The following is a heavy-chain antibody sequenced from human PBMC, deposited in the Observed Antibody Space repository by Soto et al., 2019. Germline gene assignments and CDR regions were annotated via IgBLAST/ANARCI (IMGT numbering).Heavy chain of an antibody. CDR3: ARQIGDDPFDI. V-gene: IGHV4-4*09. Sequence: QMQLQESGPRLVKASETLSLTCTVSGGSISSYYWNWIRQSPGKGLEWIGYIYRTGSTHYNPSLESRAAISLGTSRNQFSLQLKSVTAADTAIYFCARQIGDDPFDIWGQGTMVTVSS. CDR1: GGSISSYY. J-gene: IGHJ3*02. CDR2: IYRTGST. D-gene: IGHD3-3*01.